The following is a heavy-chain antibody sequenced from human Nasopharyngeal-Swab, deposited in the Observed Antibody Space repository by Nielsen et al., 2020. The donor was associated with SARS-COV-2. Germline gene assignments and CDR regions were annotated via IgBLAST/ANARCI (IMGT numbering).Heavy chain of an antibody. D-gene: IGHD3-3*01. J-gene: IGHJ6*02. CDR3: AKASYYDFWSGVEGYYGMDV. CDR1: GFMFSDYS. Sequence: GESLKISCEGFGFMFSDYSLNWVRQAPGKGLEWVSAISGSGGSTYYADSVKGRFTISRDNSKNTLYLQMNSLRAEDTAVYYCAKASYYDFWSGVEGYYGMDVWGQGTTVTVSS. V-gene: IGHV3-23*01. CDR2: ISGSGGST.